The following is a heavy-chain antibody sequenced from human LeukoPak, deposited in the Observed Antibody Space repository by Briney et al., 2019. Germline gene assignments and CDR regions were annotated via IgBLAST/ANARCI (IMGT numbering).Heavy chain of an antibody. CDR1: GYTFTSYA. CDR2: INTNTGNP. J-gene: IGHJ4*02. V-gene: IGHV7-4-1*02. D-gene: IGHD6-19*01. Sequence: AASVKVSCTASGYTFTSYAMNWVRQAPGQGLEWMGWINTNTGNPTYAQGFTGRFVFSLDTSVSTAYLQISSLKAEDTAVYYCARQPVAANFDYWGQGTLVTVSS. CDR3: ARQPVAANFDY.